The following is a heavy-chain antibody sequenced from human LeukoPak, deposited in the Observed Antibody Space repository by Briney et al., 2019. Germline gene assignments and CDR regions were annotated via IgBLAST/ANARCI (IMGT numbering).Heavy chain of an antibody. Sequence: ASVKVSCKASGYTFTGYYIHWVRQTPGQGLEWMGRISAYNGNTNYAQKFQGRVTMTTDTSTSTAYMELRSLRSDDTAMYYCARGGGIAGLGFWGQGTLVTVSS. CDR2: ISAYNGNT. CDR1: GYTFTGYY. V-gene: IGHV1-18*04. J-gene: IGHJ4*02. CDR3: ARGGGIAGLGF. D-gene: IGHD6-13*01.